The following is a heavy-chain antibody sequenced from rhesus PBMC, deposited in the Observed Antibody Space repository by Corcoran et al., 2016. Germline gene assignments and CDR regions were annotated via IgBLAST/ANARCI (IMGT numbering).Heavy chain of an antibody. Sequence: QVQLQESGPGLVKPSETLSLTCTVSGGSITGYSSWSWIRPPPGRALEWIGGIYGNSASTYYNPSLKSRVTISKDTSKNQFALKLSSVTAADTAVYYCARACSRGVCYAAFDYWGQGVLVTVSS. CDR2: IYGNSAST. D-gene: IGHD2-39*01. J-gene: IGHJ4*01. CDR1: GGSITGYSS. CDR3: ARACSRGVCYAAFDY. V-gene: IGHV4-143*01.